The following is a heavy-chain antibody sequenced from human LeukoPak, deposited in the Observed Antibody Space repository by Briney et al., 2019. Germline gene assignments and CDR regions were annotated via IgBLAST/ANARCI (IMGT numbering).Heavy chain of an antibody. Sequence: GGSLRLSCAASGFTFSSYSMNWVRQAPGKGLEWVSSISSSSSYIYYADSVKGRFTISRDNAKNSLYLQMNSLRAEDTAVYYCARGVAAVAGAIDYWGQGTLVTVSS. CDR2: ISSSSSYI. CDR1: GFTFSSYS. CDR3: ARGVAAVAGAIDY. V-gene: IGHV3-21*01. D-gene: IGHD6-19*01. J-gene: IGHJ4*02.